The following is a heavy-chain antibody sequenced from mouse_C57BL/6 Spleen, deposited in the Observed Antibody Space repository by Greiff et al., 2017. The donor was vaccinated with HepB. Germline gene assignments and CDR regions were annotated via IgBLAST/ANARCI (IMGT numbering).Heavy chain of an antibody. J-gene: IGHJ1*03. CDR3: AREGLLPTSWYFDV. V-gene: IGHV5-4*01. D-gene: IGHD2-3*01. CDR1: GFTFSSYA. Sequence: EVKLVESGGGLVKPGGSLKLSCAASGFTFSSYAMSWVRQTPEKRLEWVATISDGGSYTYYPDNVKGRFTISRDNAKNNLYLQMSHLKSEDTAMYYCAREGLLPTSWYFDVWGTGTTVTVSS. CDR2: ISDGGSYT.